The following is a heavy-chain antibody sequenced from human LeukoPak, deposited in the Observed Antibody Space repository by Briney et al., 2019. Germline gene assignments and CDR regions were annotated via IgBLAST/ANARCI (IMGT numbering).Heavy chain of an antibody. Sequence: PGGSLRLSCAASGFTFSTYWMSWVRQAPGKGLEWVANIQQDGSEKYYVDSVKGRFFISRDNAENALYLRMNSLRAEDTAVYYCAREEVYGSGSYFDAFDIWGQGTMVTVSS. CDR2: IQQDGSEK. CDR1: GFTFSTYW. J-gene: IGHJ3*02. D-gene: IGHD3-10*01. V-gene: IGHV3-7*01. CDR3: AREEVYGSGSYFDAFDI.